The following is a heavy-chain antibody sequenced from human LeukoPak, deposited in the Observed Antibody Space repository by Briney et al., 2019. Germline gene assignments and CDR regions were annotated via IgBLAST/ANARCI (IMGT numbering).Heavy chain of an antibody. CDR2: SYHSGTT. CDR1: GDSISDYY. CDR3: ATYGGRTNWADAFAM. Sequence: PSETLSLTCAVSGDSISDYYCSWIRQAPEKGLEWIGYSYHSGTTTYNPSLKSRVTISVDTSKNQCSLDLTSVTAADTAVYYCATYGGRTNWADAFAMWGQGTLVTVS. J-gene: IGHJ3*02. D-gene: IGHD1-1*01. V-gene: IGHV4-59*01.